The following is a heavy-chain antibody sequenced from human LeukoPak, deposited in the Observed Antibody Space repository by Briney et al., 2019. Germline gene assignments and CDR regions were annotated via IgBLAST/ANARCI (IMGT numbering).Heavy chain of an antibody. D-gene: IGHD3-10*01. J-gene: IGHJ4*02. CDR3: AXXXYGSGNQGALDYGSDY. Sequence: SETLSLTCTVSGGSISGYYWSWIRQPPGKGLEWIGYIYYSGSTNYNPSLKSRVTISVDTSKNQFSLKLSSVTAADTALYYCAXXXYGSGNQGALDYGSDYWGQGTLVTVSS. V-gene: IGHV4-59*01. CDR1: GGSISGYY. CDR2: IYYSGST.